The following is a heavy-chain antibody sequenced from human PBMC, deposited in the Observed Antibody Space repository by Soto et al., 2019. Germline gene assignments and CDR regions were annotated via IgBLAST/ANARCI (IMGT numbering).Heavy chain of an antibody. Sequence: SVKVSCKASGGTFSSYTISWVRQAPGQGLEWMGRIIPILGIANYAQKFQGRVTITADKSTSTAYMELSSLRSEDTAVYYCARGGSGSIYTYYYYYMDVWGIGTTVTVSS. CDR3: ARGGSGSIYTYYYYYMDV. J-gene: IGHJ6*03. D-gene: IGHD6-19*01. V-gene: IGHV1-69*02. CDR1: GGTFSSYT. CDR2: IIPILGIA.